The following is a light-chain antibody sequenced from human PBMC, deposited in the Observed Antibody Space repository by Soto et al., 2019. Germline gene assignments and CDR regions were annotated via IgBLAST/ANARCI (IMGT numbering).Light chain of an antibody. J-gene: IGKJ1*01. Sequence: DIELTQSPGTLSLSPGERVTLSCRASQTVRSSFVAWYQQKPGQAPRFLIYGASTRATGIPDRFSGSGSGTDFTLTISSLEPEDLAVYYCQHYGRSSWTFGQGTKVEIK. CDR3: QHYGRSSWT. CDR1: QTVRSSF. CDR2: GAS. V-gene: IGKV3-20*01.